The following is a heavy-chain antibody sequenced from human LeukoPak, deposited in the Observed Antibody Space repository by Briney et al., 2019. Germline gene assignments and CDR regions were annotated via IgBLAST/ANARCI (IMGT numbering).Heavy chain of an antibody. CDR1: GGSISSSSYY. CDR3: ARDVRVGGEGSHTAY. V-gene: IGHV4-39*07. D-gene: IGHD1-26*01. Sequence: SETLSLTCTVSGGSISSSSYYWGWIRQPPGKGLEWIGSIYYSGSTYYNPSLKSRVTISVDTSKNQFSLKLSSVTAADTAVYYCARDVRVGGEGSHTAYWGQGTLVTVSS. CDR2: IYYSGST. J-gene: IGHJ4*02.